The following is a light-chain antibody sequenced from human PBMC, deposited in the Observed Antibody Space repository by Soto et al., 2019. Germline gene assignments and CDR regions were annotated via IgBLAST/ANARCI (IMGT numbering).Light chain of an antibody. Sequence: DIQMTQSPSTLSASVGDTVTITCRASQTVTNWLAWYQQKPGKAPKLLIYDDSTLESGVPSRFKGSGSGTEFTLHINGLQPDDSATYYCQEYNSFSTFGQGTKVEIK. V-gene: IGKV1-5*01. CDR3: QEYNSFST. CDR2: DDS. CDR1: QTVTNW. J-gene: IGKJ1*01.